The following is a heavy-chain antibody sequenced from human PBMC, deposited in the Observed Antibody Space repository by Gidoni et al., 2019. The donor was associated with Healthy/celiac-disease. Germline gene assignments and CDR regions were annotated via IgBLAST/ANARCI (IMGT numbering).Heavy chain of an antibody. CDR3: AISPHCSGGSCYSGWFDP. CDR1: GRSIRSSIYY. J-gene: IGHJ5*02. CDR2: IYSSGST. Sequence: QLQLQESGPGLVKPSETLSLTCTVSGRSIRSSIYYWGWIRQPPGKRLEWIGSIYSSGSTYYNPSLKSRVTISVDTSKNQFSLKLSSVTAADTAVYYCAISPHCSGGSCYSGWFDPWGQGTLVTVSS. V-gene: IGHV4-39*01. D-gene: IGHD2-15*01.